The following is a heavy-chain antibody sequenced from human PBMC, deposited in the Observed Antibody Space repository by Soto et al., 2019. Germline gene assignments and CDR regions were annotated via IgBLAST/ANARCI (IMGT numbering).Heavy chain of an antibody. CDR2: ISWDDTK. Sequence: QITLKESGPTLVKPTQTLTLTCTFSGFSLSNNGLGVGWIRQPQGKALEWLALISWDDTKHYSPALKNRLTVTHDSAKQQFVLTMTNIAPEAAARYYREHSKSWGEYFNYWSQAALVTDSS. J-gene: IGHJ4*02. CDR1: GFSLSNNGLG. V-gene: IGHV2-5*02. D-gene: IGHD3-16*01. CDR3: EHSKSWGEYFNY.